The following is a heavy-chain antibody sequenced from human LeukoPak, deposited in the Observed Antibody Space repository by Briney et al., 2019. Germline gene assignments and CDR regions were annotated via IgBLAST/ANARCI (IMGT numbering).Heavy chain of an antibody. CDR1: GYTFTGYY. Sequence: GASVKVSCKASGYTFTGYYMHWVRQAPGQGLEWMGWINPNSGGTNYAQKFQGRVTMTRDTSISTAYMELSRLRSDDTAVYYCARDYDEGYCSGGSCYSPQYCYYYMDVWGKGTTVTVSS. J-gene: IGHJ6*03. V-gene: IGHV1-2*02. CDR2: INPNSGGT. CDR3: ARDYDEGYCSGGSCYSPQYCYYYMDV. D-gene: IGHD2-15*01.